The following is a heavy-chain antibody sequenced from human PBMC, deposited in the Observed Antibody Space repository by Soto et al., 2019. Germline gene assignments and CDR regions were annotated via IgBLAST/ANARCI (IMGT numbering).Heavy chain of an antibody. CDR2: IIPIFGTA. J-gene: IGHJ4*02. CDR3: ATDGRRTSRGIVY. Sequence: QVQLVQSGAEVKKPGSSVKVSCKASGGTFSSYSINWVRQAPGQGLEWMGEIIPIFGTANYAQKFQGRVTLTADESTSTAYMARSSLRSDDTAVYYCATDGRRTSRGIVYWVQGTLVTVSS. V-gene: IGHV1-69*01. CDR1: GGTFSSYS. D-gene: IGHD2-15*01.